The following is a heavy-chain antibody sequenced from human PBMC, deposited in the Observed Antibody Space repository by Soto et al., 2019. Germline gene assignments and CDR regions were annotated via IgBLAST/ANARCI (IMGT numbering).Heavy chain of an antibody. CDR3: ARGYDFRSGYYYPYGRAV. V-gene: IGHV3-30-3*01. CDR1: GFTFSSYA. Sequence: PGGSLRLSCAASGFTFSSYAMHWVRQAPGKGLEWVAVISYDGSNKNHADTVKGRFTISRDNSKNTPYLQMNSLRAEDTAVYYCARGYDFRSGYYYPYGRAVWGQGTTVTVSS. D-gene: IGHD3-3*01. CDR2: ISYDGSNK. J-gene: IGHJ6*02.